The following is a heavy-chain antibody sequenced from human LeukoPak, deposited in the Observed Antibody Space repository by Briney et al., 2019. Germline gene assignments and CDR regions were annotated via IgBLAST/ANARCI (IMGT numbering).Heavy chain of an antibody. CDR2: ISSSSSYI. D-gene: IGHD2-21*02. CDR1: GFTFSSYS. V-gene: IGHV3-21*04. CDR3: AKDAARYCGGDCYFDY. Sequence: GGSLRLSCAASGFTFSSYSMNWVRQAPGKGLEWVSSISSSSSYIYYADSVKGRFTISRDNAKNSLYLQMNSLRAEDMALYYCAKDAARYCGGDCYFDYWGQGTLVTVSS. J-gene: IGHJ4*02.